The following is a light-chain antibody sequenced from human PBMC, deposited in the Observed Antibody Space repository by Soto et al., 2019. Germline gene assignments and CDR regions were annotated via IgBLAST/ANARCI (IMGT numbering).Light chain of an antibody. V-gene: IGLV2-14*01. CDR3: TSYTSSSTLV. CDR2: EVS. Sequence: QSALTQPASVFGSPGQSITISCTGTRSDVGGYNYVSWYQQHPGKAPKLMVYEVSNRPSGVSNRFSGSKSGNTASLTISGLQAEDEADYYCTSYTSSSTLVFGGGTKLTVL. J-gene: IGLJ3*02. CDR1: RSDVGGYNY.